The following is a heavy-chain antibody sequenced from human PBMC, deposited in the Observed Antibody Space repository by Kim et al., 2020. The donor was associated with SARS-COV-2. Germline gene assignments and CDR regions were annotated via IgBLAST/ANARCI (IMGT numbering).Heavy chain of an antibody. Sequence: PQSRVTISVDTSKTQFSMKLSSVTAADTAVYYCATSITIFGVVRGPFDYWGQGTLVTVSS. CDR3: ATSITIFGVVRGPFDY. D-gene: IGHD3-3*01. J-gene: IGHJ4*02. V-gene: IGHV4-31*02.